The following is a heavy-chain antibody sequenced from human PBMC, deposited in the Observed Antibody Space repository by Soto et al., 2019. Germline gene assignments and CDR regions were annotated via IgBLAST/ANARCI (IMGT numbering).Heavy chain of an antibody. CDR1: GYTFTSYA. V-gene: IGHV1-3*01. J-gene: IGHJ2*01. CDR3: ARAPSWWYFDL. Sequence: ASVKVCKASGYTFTSYAMHWVRQAPGQRLEWMGWINAGNGNTKYSQKFQGRVTITRDTSASTAYMELSSLRSEDTAVYYCARAPSWWYFDLWGRGTLVTVSS. CDR2: INAGNGNT.